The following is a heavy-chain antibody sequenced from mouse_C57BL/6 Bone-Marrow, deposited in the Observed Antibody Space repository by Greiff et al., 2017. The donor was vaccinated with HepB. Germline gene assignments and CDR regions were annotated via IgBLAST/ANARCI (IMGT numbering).Heavy chain of an antibody. CDR2: ISSGSSTI. V-gene: IGHV5-17*01. CDR1: GFTFSDYG. CDR3: ARQSGSLYYFDY. D-gene: IGHD1-1*01. Sequence: EVKLVESGGGLVKPGGSLKLSCAASGFTFSDYGMHWVRQAPEKGLEWVAYISSGSSTIYYADTVKGRFTISRDNAKNTLFLQMTSLRSEDTAMYYCARQSGSLYYFDYWGQGTTLTVSS. J-gene: IGHJ2*01.